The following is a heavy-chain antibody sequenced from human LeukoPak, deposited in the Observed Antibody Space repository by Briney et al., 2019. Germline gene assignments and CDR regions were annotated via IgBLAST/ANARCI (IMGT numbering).Heavy chain of an antibody. V-gene: IGHV3-9*01. D-gene: IGHD2/OR15-2a*01. J-gene: IGHJ4*02. Sequence: GGSLRLSCAGSGFIFNNYAMHWVRQPPGKGLEWVSGISWNSGTIDYADSVRGRFTISRDNAKNSLYLQINSLRTEDTAVYYCTRGYPTTFDQWGQGTLVTVSS. CDR1: GFIFNNYA. CDR3: TRGYPTTFDQ. CDR2: ISWNSGTI.